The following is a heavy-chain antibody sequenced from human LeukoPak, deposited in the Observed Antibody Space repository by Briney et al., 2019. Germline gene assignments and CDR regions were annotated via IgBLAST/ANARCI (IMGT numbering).Heavy chain of an antibody. Sequence: GGSLRLSCAASGFPFNSQTMSWVRQAPGKGLEWVAKVKEDGSDVKYVDSVRGRFTISRDNAKDSLFLEMNSLRDDDTAVYYCVRGGAVAGRFEAWGQGTQVTVSS. CDR3: VRGGAVAGRFEA. D-gene: IGHD6-19*01. V-gene: IGHV3-7*01. CDR1: GFPFNSQT. CDR2: VKEDGSDV. J-gene: IGHJ5*02.